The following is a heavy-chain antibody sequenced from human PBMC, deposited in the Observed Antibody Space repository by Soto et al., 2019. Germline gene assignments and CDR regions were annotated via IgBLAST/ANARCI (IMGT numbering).Heavy chain of an antibody. Sequence: QVQLVQSGAEVKKPGSSVKVSCKASGGTFSSYAISWVRQAPGQGLEWMGGISPIFGTANYAQKFQGRVTITADESTSTAYMELCSLRSEATAVYYCARVAAGAGGCPYWGQGTLVTVSS. CDR3: ARVAAGAGGCPY. CDR2: ISPIFGTA. D-gene: IGHD6-19*01. V-gene: IGHV1-69*12. J-gene: IGHJ4*02. CDR1: GGTFSSYA.